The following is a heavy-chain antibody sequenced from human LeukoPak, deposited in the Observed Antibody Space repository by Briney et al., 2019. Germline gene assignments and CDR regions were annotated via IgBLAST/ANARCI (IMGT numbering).Heavy chain of an antibody. CDR2: ISHSESA. CDR3: ARVGIAAAGKDY. V-gene: IGHV4-30-2*01. CDR1: GGSISSGANY. D-gene: IGHD6-13*01. J-gene: IGHJ4*02. Sequence: PSQTLSLTCTVSGGSISSGANYWSWIRQPPGRGLEWIGYISHSESAYYSPSLESRITISVDRSKNQFSLKLSSVTAADTAVYYCARVGIAAAGKDYWGQGTLVTVSS.